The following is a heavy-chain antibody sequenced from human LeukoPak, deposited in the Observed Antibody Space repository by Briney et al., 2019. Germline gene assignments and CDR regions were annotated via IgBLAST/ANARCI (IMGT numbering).Heavy chain of an antibody. CDR3: ARTIRIAVAGNHFDF. CDR2: LSPNSGGT. Sequence: ASVKVSCKTSGYTFTDYYMHWVRQAPGQGLEWVGWLSPNSGGTNYAQKFQGMVTMTRDTSINTAYMELSRLTSDDTAVYYCARTIRIAVAGNHFDFWGQGTLVTVPS. D-gene: IGHD6-19*01. V-gene: IGHV1-2*02. J-gene: IGHJ4*02. CDR1: GYTFTDYY.